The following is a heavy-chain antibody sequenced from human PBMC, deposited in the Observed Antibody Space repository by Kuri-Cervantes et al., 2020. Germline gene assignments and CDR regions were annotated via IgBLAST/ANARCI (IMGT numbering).Heavy chain of an antibody. J-gene: IGHJ3*02. CDR2: VFYRGNT. Sequence: SETLSLTCTVSGGPISSGDYYWSWIRQSPGKGLEWIGYVFYRGNTYYNPSLKSRVTISVDTSKNQFSLNLNSVTAADTAVYYCARGTNTFDIWGQGTMVTVSS. CDR3: ARGTNTFDI. V-gene: IGHV4-30-4*01. CDR1: GGPISSGDYY.